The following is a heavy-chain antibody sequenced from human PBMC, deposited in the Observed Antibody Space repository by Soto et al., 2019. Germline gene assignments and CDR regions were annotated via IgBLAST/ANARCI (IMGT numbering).Heavy chain of an antibody. CDR1: VFTFINAW. V-gene: IGHV3-15*01. Sequence: GGSLRLSCAASVFTFINAWMSWVRQAPGKGLEWVGRIKSKTDGGTTDYAAPVKGRFTISRDDSKNTLYLQMNSLKTEDTAVYYCTTDPMATLGYSDYWGQGTLVTVS. J-gene: IGHJ4*02. CDR3: TTDPMATLGYSDY. CDR2: IKSKTDGGTT. D-gene: IGHD5-12*01.